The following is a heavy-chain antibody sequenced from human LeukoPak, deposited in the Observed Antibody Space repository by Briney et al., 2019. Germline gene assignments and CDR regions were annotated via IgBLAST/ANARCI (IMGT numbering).Heavy chain of an antibody. CDR3: ARERIVVVPAAILGWFDP. D-gene: IGHD2-2*02. Sequence: GGSLRLSCAASGFTFSSYAMSWVRQAPGKGLEWVSAISGSGGSTYYADSVKGRFTISRDNSKNTLYLQMNSLRAEDTAVYYCARERIVVVPAAILGWFDPWGQGTLVTVSS. CDR1: GFTFSSYA. CDR2: ISGSGGST. J-gene: IGHJ5*02. V-gene: IGHV3-23*01.